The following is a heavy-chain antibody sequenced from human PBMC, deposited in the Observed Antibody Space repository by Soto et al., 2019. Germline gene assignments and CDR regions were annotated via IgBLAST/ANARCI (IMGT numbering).Heavy chain of an antibody. CDR1: VGTFISYA. CDR2: VIPIFGTP. V-gene: IGHV1-69*13. D-gene: IGHD3-10*01. J-gene: IGHJ4*02. Sequence: GASVGVSCKXSVGTFISYAISWVGQAPGQGLEWMGGVIPIFGTPNYAQKFKGRVTITADESTSTAYMELSSLRSEGKGVYYFARDTGSGSYYYHFDYWGQGTLVTVYS. CDR3: ARDTGSGSYYYHFDY.